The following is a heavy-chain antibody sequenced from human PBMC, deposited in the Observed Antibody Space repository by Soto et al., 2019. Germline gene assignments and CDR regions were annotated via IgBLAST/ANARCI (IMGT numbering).Heavy chain of an antibody. CDR1: GFTFSSYA. CDR3: AKYRIGGYVPFDY. CDR2: ISGSGGST. D-gene: IGHD5-12*01. Sequence: EVQLLESGGGLVQPGGSLRLSCAASGFTFSSYAMSWVRQAPGKGLEWVSAISGSGGSTYYADSVKGRFTISRDNSKNPLYLQMNSLRAEDTAVYYCAKYRIGGYVPFDYWGQGTLVTVSS. J-gene: IGHJ4*02. V-gene: IGHV3-23*01.